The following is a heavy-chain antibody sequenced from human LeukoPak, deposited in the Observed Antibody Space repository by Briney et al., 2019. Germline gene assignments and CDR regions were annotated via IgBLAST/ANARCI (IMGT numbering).Heavy chain of an antibody. V-gene: IGHV1-69*04. D-gene: IGHD4-23*01. CDR3: ARDDYGGNLPGGY. CDR2: IIPILGIA. Sequence: SVKVSRKASGGTFSSYAISWVRQAPGQGLEWMGRIIPILGIANYAQKFQGRVTITADKSTSTAYMELSSLRSEDTAVYYCARDDYGGNLPGGYWGQGTLVTVSS. J-gene: IGHJ4*02. CDR1: GGTFSSYA.